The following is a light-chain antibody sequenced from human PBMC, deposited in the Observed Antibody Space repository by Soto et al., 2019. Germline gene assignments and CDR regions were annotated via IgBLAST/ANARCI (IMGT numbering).Light chain of an antibody. CDR2: EVS. Sequence: QSVLTQPASVSGSPGQSITISCTGTSSDVGAYNSVSWFQQHPGKAPQLIIYEVSNRPSGVSDRFSASKSGNTASLTISGLQPEDETDYYCSSYTSTSAWVFGGGTKVTVL. V-gene: IGLV2-14*01. J-gene: IGLJ2*01. CDR1: SSDVGAYNS. CDR3: SSYTSTSAWV.